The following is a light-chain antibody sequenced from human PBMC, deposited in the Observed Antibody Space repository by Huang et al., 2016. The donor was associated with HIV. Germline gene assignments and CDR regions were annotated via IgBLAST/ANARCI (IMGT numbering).Light chain of an antibody. CDR3: QQYDNLWT. J-gene: IGKJ1*01. V-gene: IGKV1-33*01. CDR2: DAS. Sequence: DIQMTQSPSSLSASVGDRVTITCQASQDIAKYLNWFQQKPGKAPKVLIYDASNLEAGVPLRFSVSGSGTNFTFTISGLQSEDIATYYCQQYDNLWTFGQGTKVEIK. CDR1: QDIAKY.